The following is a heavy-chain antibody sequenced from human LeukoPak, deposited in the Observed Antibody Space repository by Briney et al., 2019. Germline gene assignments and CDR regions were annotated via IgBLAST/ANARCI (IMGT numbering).Heavy chain of an antibody. CDR1: GFTFSSYW. V-gene: IGHV3-7*01. CDR3: ARDLGQYYDTSDNWFDP. J-gene: IGHJ5*02. CDR2: IKQDGSEK. D-gene: IGHD3-22*01. Sequence: GGSLRLSFAASGFTFSSYWMSWVRQAPGKGLEWVANIKQDGSEKYYVDSVKGRFTISRDNAKNSLYLQMNSLGAEDTAVYYCARDLGQYYDTSDNWFDPWGQGTLVTVSS.